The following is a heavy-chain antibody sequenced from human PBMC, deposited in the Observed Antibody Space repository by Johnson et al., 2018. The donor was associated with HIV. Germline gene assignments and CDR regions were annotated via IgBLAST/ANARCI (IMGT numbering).Heavy chain of an antibody. D-gene: IGHD5-12*01. CDR2: IRYAGSNK. CDR3: AKHMWGFRYTGYDRDVFDV. V-gene: IGHV3-30*02. Sequence: VLLGVSGGGVVQPGGSLRLSCAASEFPFTSHGMHWSRQAPGTGLECVAFIRYAGSNKYYADSMKGRFPLSRDNSKPPLYLQLKRLRHEDTAVYYCAKHMWGFRYTGYDRDVFDVWGQGTMVTVSS. J-gene: IGHJ3*01. CDR1: EFPFTSHG.